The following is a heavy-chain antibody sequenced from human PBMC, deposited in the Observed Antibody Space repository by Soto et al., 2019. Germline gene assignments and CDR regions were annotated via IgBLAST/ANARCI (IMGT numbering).Heavy chain of an antibody. D-gene: IGHD4-17*01. Sequence: ASVKVSCKTSGYTFSAYDIYWVRQAPGQGLERMGWIRAYNGDTTYAQKFQTRVTMTTDKSTDTAYMDLRSLTSDDTAIYYCARDGRRYGDYVRDSWFDPWGQGTLVTVSS. CDR3: ARDGRRYGDYVRDSWFDP. V-gene: IGHV1-18*01. CDR2: IRAYNGDT. J-gene: IGHJ5*02. CDR1: GYTFSAYD.